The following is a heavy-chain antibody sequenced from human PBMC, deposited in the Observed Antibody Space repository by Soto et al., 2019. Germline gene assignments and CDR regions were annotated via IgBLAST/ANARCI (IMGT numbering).Heavy chain of an antibody. CDR3: ARDRVWFGELSGHDYYYGMDV. D-gene: IGHD3-10*01. CDR1: GFTVSSNY. V-gene: IGHV3-33*08. CDR2: IWYDGSNK. Sequence: GGSLRLSCAASGFTVSSNYMSWVRQAPGKGLEWVAVIWYDGSNKYYADSVKGRFTISRDNSKNTLYLQMNSLRAEDTAVYYCARDRVWFGELSGHDYYYGMDVWGQGTTVTVSS. J-gene: IGHJ6*02.